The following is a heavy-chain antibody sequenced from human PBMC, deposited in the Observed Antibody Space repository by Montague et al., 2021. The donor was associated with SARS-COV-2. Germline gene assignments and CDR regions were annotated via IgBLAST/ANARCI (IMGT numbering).Heavy chain of an antibody. CDR3: ARATAGSYYYGMDV. D-gene: IGHD4-17*01. J-gene: IGHJ6*02. CDR1: GFTFSSYA. CDR2: ISYDGSNK. V-gene: IGHV3-30*04. Sequence: SLRLSCAASGFTFSSYAMHWVLQAPGKGLEWVAVISYDGSNKYYADSVKGRFTISRDNSKNTLYLQMNSLRAEDTAVYYCARATAGSYYYGMDVWGQGTTVTVSS.